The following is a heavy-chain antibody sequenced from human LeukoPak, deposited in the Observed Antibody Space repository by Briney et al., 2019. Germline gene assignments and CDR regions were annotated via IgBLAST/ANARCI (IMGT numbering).Heavy chain of an antibody. D-gene: IGHD5-18*01. Sequence: SETLSLTCTVSGSSISSYYWSWIRQPPGKGLEWIGYIYYSGSTNYNPSLKSRVTISVDTSKNQFSLKLSSVTAADTAVYYCARVGYSYGLDYWGQGTLVTVSS. CDR3: ARVGYSYGLDY. J-gene: IGHJ4*02. CDR2: IYYSGST. V-gene: IGHV4-59*01. CDR1: GSSISSYY.